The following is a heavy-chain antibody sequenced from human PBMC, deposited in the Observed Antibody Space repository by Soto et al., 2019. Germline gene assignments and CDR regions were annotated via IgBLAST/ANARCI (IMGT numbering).Heavy chain of an antibody. D-gene: IGHD4-17*01. CDR2: IRNKADSYTT. CDR1: GFTFSDLY. CDR3: ARAGGYGGKGGGFDL. J-gene: IGHJ4*01. V-gene: IGHV3-72*01. Sequence: EVQLVESGGGLVQTGGSLRLSCAASGFTFSDLYMDWVRQAPGKGLEWVGRIRNKADSYTTEYAASVKGRFTISGDDSKNSLDLQMDSVMTGDRAVCCCARAGGYGGKGGGFDLWGHGTLVTVSS.